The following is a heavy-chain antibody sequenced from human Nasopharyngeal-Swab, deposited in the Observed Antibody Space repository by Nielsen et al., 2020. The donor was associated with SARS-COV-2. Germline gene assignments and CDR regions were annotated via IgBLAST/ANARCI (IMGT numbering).Heavy chain of an antibody. V-gene: IGHV1-8*02. CDR2: MNPNSGNT. Sequence: ASVKVSCKASGYTFTSYYMHWVRQAPGQGLEWMGWMNPNSGNTGYAQKFQGRVTMTRNTSISTAYMELSSLRSEDTAVYYCARLIVVVPAAPNSYMDVWGKGTTVTVSS. CDR1: GYTFTSYY. CDR3: ARLIVVVPAAPNSYMDV. J-gene: IGHJ6*03. D-gene: IGHD2-2*01.